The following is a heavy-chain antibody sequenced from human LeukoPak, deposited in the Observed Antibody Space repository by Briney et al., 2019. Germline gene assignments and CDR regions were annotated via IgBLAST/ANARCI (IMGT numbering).Heavy chain of an antibody. CDR2: IKSKTDGGTT. Sequence: GGSLRLSCAASGFTFSNAWMSWVRQAPGKGLEWVGRIKSKTDGGTTDYAAPVKGRFTILRDDSKNTLYLQKNSLKTEDTAVYYCTTNHSRKSNWFDPWGQGTLVTVSS. CDR1: GFTFSNAW. J-gene: IGHJ5*02. V-gene: IGHV3-15*01. D-gene: IGHD3-22*01. CDR3: TTNHSRKSNWFDP.